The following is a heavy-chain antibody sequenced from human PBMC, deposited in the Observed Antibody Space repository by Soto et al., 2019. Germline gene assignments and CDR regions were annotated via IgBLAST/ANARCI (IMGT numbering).Heavy chain of an antibody. CDR1: GGTFSSYA. J-gene: IGHJ4*02. CDR3: ASPKATGTKTFFDY. D-gene: IGHD1-7*01. CDR2: IIPIFGTA. Sequence: SVKVSCKASGGTFSSYAISWVRQAPGQGLEWMGGIIPIFGTANYAQKFQGRVTITADESTSTAYMELSSLRSEDTAVYYCASPKATGTKTFFDYCGQGTLVTLCS. V-gene: IGHV1-69*13.